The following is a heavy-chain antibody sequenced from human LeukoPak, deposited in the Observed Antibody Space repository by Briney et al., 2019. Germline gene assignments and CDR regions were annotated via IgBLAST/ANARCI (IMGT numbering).Heavy chain of an antibody. CDR1: GYTITNNF. V-gene: IGHV1-46*01. J-gene: IGHJ5*02. CDR3: ARDNSLRDTAWWFDP. D-gene: IGHD5-24*01. CDR2: INPSGDNT. Sequence: ASVKVSCKASGYTITNNFMHWVRQAPGQGLEWIGIINPSGDNTWYAQKFQGRVTVTRDMATSTDYLEVSSLRSEDTAVYYCARDNSLRDTAWWFDPWGQGTLVTVSS.